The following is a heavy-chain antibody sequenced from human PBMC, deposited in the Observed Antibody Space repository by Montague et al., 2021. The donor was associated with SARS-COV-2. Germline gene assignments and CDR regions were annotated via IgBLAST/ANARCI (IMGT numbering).Heavy chain of an antibody. CDR1: GGSISSSSYY. CDR3: ARHFKVTFVRWLQPRGGFDY. J-gene: IGHJ4*02. CDR2: IYYSGST. Sequence: SETLSLTCTVSGGSISSSSYYWGWIRQPPGKGLEWIGSIYYSGSTYYNPSLKSRVTISVDTSKNQFFLKLSSVTAADTAVYYCARHFKVTFVRWLQPRGGFDYWGQGTLVTVSS. V-gene: IGHV4-39*01. D-gene: IGHD5-24*01.